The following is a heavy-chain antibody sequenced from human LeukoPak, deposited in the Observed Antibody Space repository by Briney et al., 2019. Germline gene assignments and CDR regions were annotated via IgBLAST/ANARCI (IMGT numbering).Heavy chain of an antibody. V-gene: IGHV3-74*01. CDR2: INNVGSST. J-gene: IGHJ4*02. D-gene: IGHD1-26*01. Sequence: PGGSLRLSCAASGFTFSSYWMHWVRQAPGKGLVWVSRINNVGSSTTYADSVKGRFTISRDNAKNTLYLQMSSLRAEDTALYYCAREGYTGSYPDYWGQGTLVTVSS. CDR1: GFTFSSYW. CDR3: AREGYTGSYPDY.